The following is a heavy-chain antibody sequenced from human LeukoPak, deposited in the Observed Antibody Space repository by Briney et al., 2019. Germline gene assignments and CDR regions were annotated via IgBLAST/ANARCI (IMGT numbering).Heavy chain of an antibody. CDR2: IKSKTDGGTT. CDR1: GFTFSNAW. CDR3: TTSTGTYYYDSSGYYYFDY. Sequence: GGSLRPSCAASGFTFSNAWMNWVRQAPGKGLEWVGRIKSKTDGGTTDYAAPVKGRFTISRDDSKNTLYLQMNSLKTEDTAVYYCTTSTGTYYYDSSGYYYFDYWGQGTLVTVSS. V-gene: IGHV3-15*07. D-gene: IGHD3-22*01. J-gene: IGHJ4*02.